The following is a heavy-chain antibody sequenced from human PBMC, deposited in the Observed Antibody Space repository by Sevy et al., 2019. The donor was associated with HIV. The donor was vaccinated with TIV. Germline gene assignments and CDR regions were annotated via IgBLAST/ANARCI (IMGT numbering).Heavy chain of an antibody. V-gene: IGHV3-30-3*01. J-gene: IGHJ5*02. CDR2: ISYDGSNK. Sequence: GGSLRLSCAASGFTFSSYAMHWVRQAPGKGLEWVAVISYDGSNKYYADSVKGRFTISRDNSKNTLYLQMNSLRAEDTAVYYCARVRVGARRNWFDPWGQGTLVTVS. D-gene: IGHD1-26*01. CDR3: ARVRVGARRNWFDP. CDR1: GFTFSSYA.